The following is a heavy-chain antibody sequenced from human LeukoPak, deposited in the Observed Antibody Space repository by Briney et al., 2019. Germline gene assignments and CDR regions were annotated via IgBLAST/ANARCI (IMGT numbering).Heavy chain of an antibody. CDR2: ICHSGNT. D-gene: IGHD2-15*01. Sequence: SETLSLTCTVSGDSINSAIYCWGWLRQPPGKDLEWIGTICHSGNTYYNPSLKSRVTVSVDTSKSRLSLRLNSVTAADTSVYYCARYCNAGACSMFKTFDVWGQGTMVTVSS. CDR3: ARYCNAGACSMFKTFDV. J-gene: IGHJ3*01. V-gene: IGHV4-39*01. CDR1: GDSINSAIYC.